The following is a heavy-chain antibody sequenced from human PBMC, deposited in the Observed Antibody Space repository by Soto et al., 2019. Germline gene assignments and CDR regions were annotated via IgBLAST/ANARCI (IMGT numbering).Heavy chain of an antibody. CDR3: ARPLLSYYDSSGHGAFDI. D-gene: IGHD3-22*01. CDR1: GGSISSSSYY. J-gene: IGHJ3*02. Sequence: QLQLQESGPGLVKPSETLSLTCTVSGGSISSSSYYWGWIRQPPGKGLEWIGSIYYSGITYYNPSLKSRVTISVDTSKNQFSLKLSSVTAADTAVYYCARPLLSYYDSSGHGAFDIWGQGTMVTVSS. CDR2: IYYSGIT. V-gene: IGHV4-39*01.